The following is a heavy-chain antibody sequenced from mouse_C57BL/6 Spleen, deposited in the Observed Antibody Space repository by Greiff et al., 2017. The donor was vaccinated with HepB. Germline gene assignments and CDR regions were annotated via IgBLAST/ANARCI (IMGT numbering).Heavy chain of an antibody. Sequence: QVQLQQPGAELVRPGTSVKLSCKASGYTFTSYWMHWVKQRPGQGLEWIGVIDPSDSYTNYNQKFKGKATLTVDTSSSTAYMQLSSLTSEDSAVYYCARWLLHYYAMGYWGQGTSVTVSS. CDR3: ARWLLHYYAMGY. CDR2: IDPSDSYT. J-gene: IGHJ4*01. CDR1: GYTFTSYW. V-gene: IGHV1-59*01. D-gene: IGHD2-3*01.